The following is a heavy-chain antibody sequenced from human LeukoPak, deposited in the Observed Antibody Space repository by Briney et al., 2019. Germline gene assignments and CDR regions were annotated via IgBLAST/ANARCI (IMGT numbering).Heavy chain of an antibody. CDR1: GFTFDDYA. V-gene: IGHV3-9*01. D-gene: IGHD1-26*01. CDR2: ISWNSGSI. J-gene: IGHJ4*02. Sequence: GGSLRLSCAASGFTFDDYAMHWVRQAPGKGLEWVSGISWNSGSIGYAGSVKGRFTIYRDNAKNSLYLQMNSLRAEDTALYYCAKALSGSSFDYWGQGTLGTVSS. CDR3: AKALSGSSFDY.